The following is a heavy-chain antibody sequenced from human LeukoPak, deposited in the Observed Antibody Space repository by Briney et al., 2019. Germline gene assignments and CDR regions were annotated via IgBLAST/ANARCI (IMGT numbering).Heavy chain of an antibody. D-gene: IGHD6-13*01. V-gene: IGHV3-30*18. Sequence: GGSLRLSCAASGFTFSSYGMHWVRQAPGKGLEWVAVISYDGSNKYYADSVKGRFAISRDNSKNTLYLQMNSLRAEDTAVYYCAKDRRIAAAGNWFDPWGQGTLVTVSS. CDR3: AKDRRIAAAGNWFDP. CDR1: GFTFSSYG. J-gene: IGHJ5*02. CDR2: ISYDGSNK.